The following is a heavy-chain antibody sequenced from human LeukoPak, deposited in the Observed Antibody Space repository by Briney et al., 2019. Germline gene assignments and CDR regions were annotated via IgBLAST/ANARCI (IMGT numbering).Heavy chain of an antibody. CDR3: ARYGSGSYIYS. D-gene: IGHD3-10*01. V-gene: IGHV3-11*01. Sequence: AGGSLRLSRAASGFTFSDYYMSWIRQAPGKGLEWVSYISSSGSSIYYADSVKGRFTISRDNAKKSLYLKMNSLRAEDTAVYYCARYGSGSYIYSWGQGTLVTVSS. CDR2: ISSSGSSI. CDR1: GFTFSDYY. J-gene: IGHJ4*02.